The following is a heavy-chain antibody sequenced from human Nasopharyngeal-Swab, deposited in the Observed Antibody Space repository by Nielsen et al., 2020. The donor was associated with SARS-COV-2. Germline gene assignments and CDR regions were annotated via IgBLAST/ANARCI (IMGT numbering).Heavy chain of an antibody. V-gene: IGHV3-30*18. J-gene: IGHJ4*02. Sequence: GESLKISCAASGFTFSSYGMHWVRQAPGKGLEWVAVISYDGSNKYYADSVKGRFTISRDNSKNTLYLQMNSLRAEDTALYYCAKVSYGDQGLGSGYFDYWGQGTLVTVSS. CDR1: GFTFSSYG. D-gene: IGHD4-17*01. CDR2: ISYDGSNK. CDR3: AKVSYGDQGLGSGYFDY.